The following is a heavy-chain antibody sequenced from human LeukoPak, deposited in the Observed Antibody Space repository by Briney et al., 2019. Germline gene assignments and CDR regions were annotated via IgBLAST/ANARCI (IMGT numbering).Heavy chain of an antibody. CDR3: ASTPSGGYSSGWYRDYYYYGMDV. D-gene: IGHD6-19*01. J-gene: IGHJ6*04. CDR2: TSSSGSTI. Sequence: GGSLRLSCAASGFTFSSYEMNWVRQAPGKGLEWVSYTSSSGSTIYYADSVKGRFTISRDNAKNSLYLQMNSLRAEDTAVYYCASTPSGGYSSGWYRDYYYYGMDVWGKGTTVTVSS. V-gene: IGHV3-48*03. CDR1: GFTFSSYE.